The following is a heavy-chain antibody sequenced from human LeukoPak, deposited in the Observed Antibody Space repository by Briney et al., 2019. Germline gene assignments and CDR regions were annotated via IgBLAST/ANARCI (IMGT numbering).Heavy chain of an antibody. Sequence: SETLSLTCTVSGGSISSYYWSWIRQPPGKGLEWIGYIYYSGSTNYNPSLKSRVTISVDTSKNQFSLKLSSVTAADTAVYYCARARYYYDSSGYGTISAFDIWGQGTMVTVSS. CDR2: IYYSGST. CDR3: ARARYYYDSSGYGTISAFDI. D-gene: IGHD3-22*01. CDR1: GGSISSYY. J-gene: IGHJ3*02. V-gene: IGHV4-59*01.